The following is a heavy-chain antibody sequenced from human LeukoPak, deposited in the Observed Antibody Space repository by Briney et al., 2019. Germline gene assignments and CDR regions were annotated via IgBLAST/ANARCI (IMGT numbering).Heavy chain of an antibody. CDR2: IYYSGST. D-gene: IGHD4-17*01. V-gene: IGHV4-39*01. CDR1: GGSISSSSYY. Sequence: SETLSLTCTVSGGSISSSSYYWGWIRQPPGKGLEWIGSIYYSGSTYYNPSLKGRVTISVDTSKNQFSLKLSSVTAADTAVYYCARRVPYGDLYFDYWGQGTLVTVSS. J-gene: IGHJ4*02. CDR3: ARRVPYGDLYFDY.